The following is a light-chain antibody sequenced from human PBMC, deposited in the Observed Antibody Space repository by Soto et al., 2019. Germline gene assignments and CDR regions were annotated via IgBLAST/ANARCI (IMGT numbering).Light chain of an antibody. Sequence: DIVMTQSPLSLPVTLGQPASISCRSSQSLVHGDGNTYLNWYLQRPGQSPRRLIYRVSNRDSGVPDRFSGSGSGTDFTLKISRVEAEDVGGYYCMQGTYRRTFGQGTKVEIK. CDR2: RVS. V-gene: IGKV2-30*02. CDR1: QSLVHGDGNTY. CDR3: MQGTYRRT. J-gene: IGKJ1*01.